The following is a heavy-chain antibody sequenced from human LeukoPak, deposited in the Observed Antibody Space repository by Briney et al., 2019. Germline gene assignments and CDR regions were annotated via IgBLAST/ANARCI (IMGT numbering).Heavy chain of an antibody. V-gene: IGHV4-59*01. J-gene: IGHJ4*02. D-gene: IGHD3-3*01. CDR3: ARAGWSGYLGAIDY. CDR2: IYYSGST. CDR1: GASISDYY. Sequence: NPSETLSLTCTVSGASISDYYYSWIRQPPGKGLEWIGYIYYSGSTNYNPSLQSRVTISVDTSKNQFSLRLSSVTAADTAVYYCARAGWSGYLGAIDYWGQGTLVTVSS.